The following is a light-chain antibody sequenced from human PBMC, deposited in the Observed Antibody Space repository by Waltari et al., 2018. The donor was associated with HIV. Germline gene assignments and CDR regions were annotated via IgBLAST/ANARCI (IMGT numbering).Light chain of an antibody. J-gene: IGKJ4*02. CDR2: GAS. Sequence: IVLTQSPATLSVSPGERATLSCWASQSVSRNLAWCKQKPGQAPRLLLYGASTRATGIPARFSGSEAGTEFTLTSSCQQSEDFAVYDCQQYNNWPLTFGGGTKVELK. CDR3: QQYNNWPLT. CDR1: QSVSRN. V-gene: IGKV3-15*01.